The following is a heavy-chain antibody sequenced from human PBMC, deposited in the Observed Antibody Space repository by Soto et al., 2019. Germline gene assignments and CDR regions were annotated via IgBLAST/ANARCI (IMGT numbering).Heavy chain of an antibody. Sequence: PGGSLRLSCAASGFTFSSYAMSWVRQAPGKGLEWVSAISGSGGSTYYADSVKGRFTISRDNSKNTLYLQMNSLRAEDTAVYYCAKYEGITIFGVVINYYYYGMDVWGQGTTVTVSS. D-gene: IGHD3-3*01. CDR2: ISGSGGST. CDR3: AKYEGITIFGVVINYYYYGMDV. J-gene: IGHJ6*02. V-gene: IGHV3-23*01. CDR1: GFTFSSYA.